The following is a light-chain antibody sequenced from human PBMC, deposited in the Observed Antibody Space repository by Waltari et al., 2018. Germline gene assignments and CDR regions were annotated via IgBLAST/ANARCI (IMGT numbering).Light chain of an antibody. CDR3: LQDYNYPWT. Sequence: AIQMTQSPSSLSASVGDRVTITCRASQGIRNNLGWYQQQPGTAPKLLMYATSTLQSGVPSRFSGSGSGTDFTLTISSLQPEDFATYYCLQDYNYPWTFGQGTKVEIK. CDR1: QGIRNN. CDR2: ATS. V-gene: IGKV1-6*01. J-gene: IGKJ1*01.